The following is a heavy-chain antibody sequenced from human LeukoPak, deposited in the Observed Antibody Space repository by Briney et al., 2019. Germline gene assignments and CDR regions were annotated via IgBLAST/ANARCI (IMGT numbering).Heavy chain of an antibody. Sequence: GASVKVSCKASGYTFTGYYMHWVRQAPGQGLEWMGWINPNSGGTNYAQKFQGWVTMTRDTSISTAYMELSRLRSDDTAVYYCARAILWFGNDAFDIWGQGTMVTVSS. V-gene: IGHV1-2*04. CDR1: GYTFTGYY. CDR2: INPNSGGT. CDR3: ARAILWFGNDAFDI. J-gene: IGHJ3*02. D-gene: IGHD3-10*01.